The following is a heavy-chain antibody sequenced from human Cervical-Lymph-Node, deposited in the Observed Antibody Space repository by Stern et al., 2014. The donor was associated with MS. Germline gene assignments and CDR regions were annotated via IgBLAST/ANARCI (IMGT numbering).Heavy chain of an antibody. CDR2: IYGDDDK. Sequence: QITLEESGHTLVKPTQTLTLTCTFSGFSLSTSGVGVGRLRQPPGKALEWLALIYGDDDKRYSPSLKSRLTITKDTSKNQVVLTMTNMDPVDTATYYCAHEDTAMVMGYWGQGTLVTVSS. D-gene: IGHD5-18*01. CDR1: GFSLSTSGVG. V-gene: IGHV2-5*02. CDR3: AHEDTAMVMGY. J-gene: IGHJ4*02.